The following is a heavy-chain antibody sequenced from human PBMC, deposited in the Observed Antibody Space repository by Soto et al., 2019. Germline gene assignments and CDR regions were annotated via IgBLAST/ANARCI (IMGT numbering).Heavy chain of an antibody. V-gene: IGHV3-15*01. Sequence: PGGSLRLSCAASGFTFSNAWMSWVRQAPGKGLEWVGRIKSKTDGGTTDYAAPVKGRFTISRDDSKNTLYLQMNSLKTEDTAVYYCTTGSDYYDSGYYFDYWGQGTLVTV. CDR2: IKSKTDGGTT. D-gene: IGHD3-22*01. CDR1: GFTFSNAW. CDR3: TTGSDYYDSGYYFDY. J-gene: IGHJ4*02.